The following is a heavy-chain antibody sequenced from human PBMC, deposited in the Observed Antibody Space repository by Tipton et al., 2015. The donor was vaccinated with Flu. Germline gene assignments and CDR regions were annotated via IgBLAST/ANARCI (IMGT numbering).Heavy chain of an antibody. CDR2: VYWDDDN. V-gene: IGHV2-5*02. J-gene: IGHJ4*02. CDR3: AHASSTTSWRIFDS. CDR1: GFSLTTSGVG. D-gene: IGHD2-2*01. Sequence: LVKPTQTLTLTCTFSGFSLTTSGVGVGWIRQPPGKALEWIVVVYWDDDNRYSPSLKNRLSITKDTSKHQVVLTLTNMDPEDTATYYCAHASSTTSWRIFDSWGQGTLVTVSS.